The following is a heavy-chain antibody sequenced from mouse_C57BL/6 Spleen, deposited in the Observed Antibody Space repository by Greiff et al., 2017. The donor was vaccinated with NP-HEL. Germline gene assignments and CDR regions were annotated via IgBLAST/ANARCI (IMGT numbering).Heavy chain of an antibody. CDR2: ISNGGGST. V-gene: IGHV5-12*01. CDR3: ARQGLRLWYFDV. CDR1: GFTFSDYY. Sequence: EVQGVESGGGLVQPGGSLKLSCAASGFTFSDYYMYWVRQTPEKRLEWVAYISNGGGSTYYPDSVKGRFTISRDNAKNTLYLQMSRLKSEDTAMYYCARQGLRLWYFDVWGTGTTVTVSS. D-gene: IGHD1-2*01. J-gene: IGHJ1*03.